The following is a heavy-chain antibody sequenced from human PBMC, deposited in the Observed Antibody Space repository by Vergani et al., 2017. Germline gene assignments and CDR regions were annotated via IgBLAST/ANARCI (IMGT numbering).Heavy chain of an antibody. D-gene: IGHD6-13*01. CDR3: ARSIAAAGPSDY. CDR2: SIPIFVTA. J-gene: IGHJ4*02. Sequence: QVQLVQSGAEVKQPGSSVKVSCKASGGTFRSYAISWVRQAPGQGLELMGGSIPIFVTAHYAQKFQGRVTITADESTSTAYMELSSLRSEDTAVYYCARSIAAAGPSDYWGQGTLVTFSS. CDR1: GGTFRSYA. V-gene: IGHV1-69*01.